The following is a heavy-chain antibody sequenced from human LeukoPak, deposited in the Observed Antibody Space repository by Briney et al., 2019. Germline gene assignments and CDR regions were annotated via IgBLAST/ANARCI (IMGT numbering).Heavy chain of an antibody. J-gene: IGHJ6*02. Sequence: PGGSLRLSCAASGFTVSSNYMSWVRQAPGKGLEWVSVIYSGGSTYYADSVKGRFTISRDNSKNTLYLQMNSLRAEDTAVYYCARVEWIQLWSAPDDYYGMDVWGQGTTVTVSS. D-gene: IGHD5-18*01. V-gene: IGHV3-66*01. CDR1: GFTVSSNY. CDR3: ARVEWIQLWSAPDDYYGMDV. CDR2: IYSGGST.